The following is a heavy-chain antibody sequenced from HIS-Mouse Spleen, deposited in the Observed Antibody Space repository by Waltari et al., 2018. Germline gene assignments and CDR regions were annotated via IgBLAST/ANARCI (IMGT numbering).Heavy chain of an antibody. CDR1: GGSISSSSNY. V-gene: IGHV4-39*07. CDR2: IYYSGST. D-gene: IGHD6-13*01. CDR3: AREIPYSSSWYDWYFDL. J-gene: IGHJ2*01. Sequence: QLQLQESGPGLVKPSETLSLTCTVSGGSISSSSNYWGWIRQPPAKVLEWIGSIYYSGSTYDNPSLKSRVTISADTSKDQFSLKLSSVTAADTAVYYCAREIPYSSSWYDWYFDLWGRGTLVTVSS.